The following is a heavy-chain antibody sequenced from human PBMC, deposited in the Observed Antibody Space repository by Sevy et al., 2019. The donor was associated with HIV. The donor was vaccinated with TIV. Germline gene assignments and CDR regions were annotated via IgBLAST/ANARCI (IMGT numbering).Heavy chain of an antibody. D-gene: IGHD5-12*01. CDR3: ARGVSGYDDYYYYGLDV. Sequence: ASVKVSCKTSGYTFTGYAMHWVRQAPGQRLECMGWIITGNGDTKYSQSFQGRVTITTDTSASTAYMELSSLTSKDTAGYYCARGVSGYDDYYYYGLDVWGQGTTVTVSS. J-gene: IGHJ6*02. V-gene: IGHV1-3*04. CDR1: GYTFTGYA. CDR2: IITGNGDT.